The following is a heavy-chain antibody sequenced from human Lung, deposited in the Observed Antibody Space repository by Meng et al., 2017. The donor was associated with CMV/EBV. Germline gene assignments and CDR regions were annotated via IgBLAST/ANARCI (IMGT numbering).Heavy chain of an antibody. CDR3: ARDRYQLPYDS. CDR2: ITPFSDNI. CDR1: GFAFSNYK. V-gene: IGHV3-21*01. D-gene: IGHD2-2*01. J-gene: IGHJ4*02. Sequence: GGSXRLXCSASGFAFSNYKMDWVRQAPGRGLEWVSSITPFSDNIYYGDSVKGRFTIPRDNGKNSVYLQMNSLRDEDTAVYYCARDRYQLPYDSLGQGTLVTVSS.